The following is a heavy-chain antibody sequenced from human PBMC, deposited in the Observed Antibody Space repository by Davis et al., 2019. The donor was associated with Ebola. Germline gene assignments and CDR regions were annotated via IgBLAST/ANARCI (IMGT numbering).Heavy chain of an antibody. J-gene: IGHJ6*03. CDR3: ARLFRGWVGTTIYFYYYMDV. CDR2: ISTTSTTT. CDR1: GFTLSDFY. D-gene: IGHD6-19*01. Sequence: PGGSLRLSCAASGFTLSDFYMSWVRQAPGKGLEWVSYISTTSTTTYYADSVEGRFTISRDNAKNSLYLQMNSLRAEDTAVYYCARLFRGWVGTTIYFYYYMDVWGKGTTVTVSS. V-gene: IGHV3-11*04.